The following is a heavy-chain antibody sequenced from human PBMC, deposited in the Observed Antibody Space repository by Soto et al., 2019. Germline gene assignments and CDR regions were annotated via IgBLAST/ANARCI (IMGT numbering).Heavy chain of an antibody. CDR3: ARGSGRRLSTIFGVVILNWFDP. J-gene: IGHJ5*02. CDR1: GYTFTSYD. CDR2: MNPNSGNT. Sequence: ASVKVSCKASGYTFTSYDINWVRQATGQGLEWMGWMNPNSGNTGYAQKFQGRVTMTRNTSISTAYMELSSLRSEDTAVYYCARGSGRRLSTIFGVVILNWFDPWGQ. V-gene: IGHV1-8*01. D-gene: IGHD3-3*01.